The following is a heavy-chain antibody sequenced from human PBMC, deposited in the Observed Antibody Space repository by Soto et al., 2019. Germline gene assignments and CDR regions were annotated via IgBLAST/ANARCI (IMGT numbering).Heavy chain of an antibody. Sequence: GGSLRLSCAASGFTFSSYSMNWVRQAPGKGLKWVSSISSSSSYIYYADSVKGRFTIPRDNAKNSLYLQMNSLRAEDTAVYYCARDGTRTYYDILTGYYPDAFDIWGQGTMVTVSS. CDR2: ISSSSSYI. J-gene: IGHJ3*02. D-gene: IGHD3-9*01. V-gene: IGHV3-21*01. CDR3: ARDGTRTYYDILTGYYPDAFDI. CDR1: GFTFSSYS.